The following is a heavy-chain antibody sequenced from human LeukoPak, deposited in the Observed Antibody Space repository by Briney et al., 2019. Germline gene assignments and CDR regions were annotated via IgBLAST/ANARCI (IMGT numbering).Heavy chain of an antibody. CDR1: GFTFSSYW. CDR2: IKQDGSEK. D-gene: IGHD6-19*01. V-gene: IGHV3-7*01. Sequence: PGGSLRLSCAASGFTFSSYWMSWVRQAPGKGLEWVANIKQDGSEKYYVDSVKGRFTISRDNAKNSLYLQMNSLRAEDTAVYYCARRGSSGWDYYFDYWGQGTLVTVSS. J-gene: IGHJ4*02. CDR3: ARRGSSGWDYYFDY.